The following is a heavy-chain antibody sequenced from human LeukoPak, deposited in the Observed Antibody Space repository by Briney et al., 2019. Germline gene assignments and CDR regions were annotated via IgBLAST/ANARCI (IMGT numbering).Heavy chain of an antibody. Sequence: SETLSLTCTVSGGSISSSSYYWGWIRQPPGKGLEWIGSIYYSGSTYYNPSLKSRLTISVDTSKNQFSLRLSSVTAADTAVYYCARTIWSVAGEHDYWGQGTLVTVSS. CDR1: GGSISSSSYY. CDR3: ARTIWSVAGEHDY. CDR2: IYYSGST. J-gene: IGHJ4*02. D-gene: IGHD3-3*01. V-gene: IGHV4-39*01.